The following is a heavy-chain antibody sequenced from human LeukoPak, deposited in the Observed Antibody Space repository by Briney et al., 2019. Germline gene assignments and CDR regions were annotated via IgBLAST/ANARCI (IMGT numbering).Heavy chain of an antibody. CDR2: IIPILGIA. J-gene: IGHJ3*02. Sequence: ASVKVSCKASGYTFTSYGISWVRQAPGQGLEWMGRIIPILGIANYAQKFQGRVTITADKSTSTAYMELSSLRSEDTAVYYCARLYCSGGSCYSDDAFDIWGQGTMVTVSS. CDR3: ARLYCSGGSCYSDDAFDI. D-gene: IGHD2-15*01. CDR1: GYTFTSYG. V-gene: IGHV1-69*04.